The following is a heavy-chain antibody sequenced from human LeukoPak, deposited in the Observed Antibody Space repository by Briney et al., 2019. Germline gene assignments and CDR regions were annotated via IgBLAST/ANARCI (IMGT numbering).Heavy chain of an antibody. CDR2: ILYSGTT. V-gene: IGHV4-59*02. J-gene: IGHJ5*02. CDR3: ARRIIARGLGQENWFDP. Sequence: PSETLSLTCTVSGASVTSYYWNWIRQPPGKGLEWIGYILYSGTTNYNPSLNSRVTMSLDTSKNQCSLELSSVTAADTAVYYCARRIIARGLGQENWFDPWGQGILVTVSS. CDR1: GASVTSYY. D-gene: IGHD3-16*01.